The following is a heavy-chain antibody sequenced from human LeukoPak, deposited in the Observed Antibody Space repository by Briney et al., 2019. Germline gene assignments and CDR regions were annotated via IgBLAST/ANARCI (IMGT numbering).Heavy chain of an antibody. V-gene: IGHV1-69*13. J-gene: IGHJ4*02. Sequence: ASVKLSCKASGGTFSSYAISWVRQAPGQGLEWMGGIIPIFGTANYAQKFQGRVTITADESTSTAYMELSSLRSEDTAVYYCARGRGDYSSSWYEPFDYWGQGTLVTVSS. CDR2: IIPIFGTA. D-gene: IGHD6-13*01. CDR3: ARGRGDYSSSWYEPFDY. CDR1: GGTFSSYA.